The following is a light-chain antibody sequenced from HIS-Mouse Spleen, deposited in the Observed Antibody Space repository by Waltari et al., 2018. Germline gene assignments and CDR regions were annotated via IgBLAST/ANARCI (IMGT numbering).Light chain of an antibody. CDR3: CSYAGSSTYVV. CDR1: SSDVGSYNL. CDR2: EGS. V-gene: IGLV2-23*01. Sequence: QSALTQPASVSGSPGQSITISCTGTSSDVGSYNLVSWYQQHPGKAPKLMIYEGSKRASGVSNRCSGSKSGNTASLTIAGLQAEDEADYYCCSYAGSSTYVVFGGGTKLTVL. J-gene: IGLJ2*01.